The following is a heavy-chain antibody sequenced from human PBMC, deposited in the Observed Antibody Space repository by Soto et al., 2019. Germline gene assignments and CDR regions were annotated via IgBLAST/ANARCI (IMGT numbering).Heavy chain of an antibody. CDR3: ARDLHDILTGYYIRRSSSLDI. V-gene: IGHV1-18*01. D-gene: IGHD3-9*01. CDR1: GYTFTSYG. J-gene: IGHJ3*02. Sequence: GASVKVSCKASGYTFTSYGISWVRQAPGQGLEWMGWISAYNGNTNYAQKLQGRVTMTTDTSTSTAYMELRSLRSDDTAVYCCARDLHDILTGYYIRRSSSLDIWGQGTMVTVSS. CDR2: ISAYNGNT.